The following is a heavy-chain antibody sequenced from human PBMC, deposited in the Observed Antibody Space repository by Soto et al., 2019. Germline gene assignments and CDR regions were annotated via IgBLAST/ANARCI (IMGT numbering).Heavy chain of an antibody. V-gene: IGHV3-23*01. CDR3: AKGSSGWYERFDY. J-gene: IGHJ4*02. Sequence: GSLRLSCAASGFTFSTYAMAWVRQAPGKGLEWVSAISGSGGSTYYADSVKGRFTISRDNSKNTLYLQMNSLRAEDTAVYYCAKGSSGWYERFDYWGQGTLVTVSS. CDR1: GFTFSTYA. D-gene: IGHD6-19*01. CDR2: ISGSGGST.